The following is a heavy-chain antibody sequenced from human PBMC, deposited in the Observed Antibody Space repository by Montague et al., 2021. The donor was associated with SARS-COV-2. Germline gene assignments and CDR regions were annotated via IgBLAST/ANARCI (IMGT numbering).Heavy chain of an antibody. CDR3: TRGLASVDS. V-gene: IGHV4-61*02. J-gene: IGHJ5*01. Sequence: TLSLTCTVSGGSISSGSYYWSWIRQPAGKGLEWIGRVYASGITNYNPPLKSRVTISLDTSKNQFSMRLSSVTAADTALYYCTRGLASVDSWGQGTLVTVSS. CDR1: GGSISSGSYY. CDR2: VYASGIT.